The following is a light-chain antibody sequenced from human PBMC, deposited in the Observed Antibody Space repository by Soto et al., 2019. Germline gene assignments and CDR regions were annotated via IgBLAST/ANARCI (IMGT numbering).Light chain of an antibody. CDR1: QSISDW. CDR3: QQYDSHLPT. J-gene: IGKJ2*01. Sequence: DIQMTQSPSTLSASVGDRVTITCRASQSISDWLAWYQQKSGRAPKLLIYKASSLESGVPSRFSGSGSGTEFTLTISSLQPDDFATYYCQQYDSHLPTFGQGTKLEIK. V-gene: IGKV1-5*03. CDR2: KAS.